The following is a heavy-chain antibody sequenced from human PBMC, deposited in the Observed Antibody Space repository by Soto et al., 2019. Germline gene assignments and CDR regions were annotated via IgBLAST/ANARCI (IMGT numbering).Heavy chain of an antibody. CDR2: IYSGGTT. CDR3: ARDRAISDYRSSGALGL. D-gene: IGHD6-6*01. J-gene: IGHJ4*02. Sequence: EVPLVESGGGLAQPGGSLRLSCAASGFTVSSHYMSWVRQAPGKGLEWVSVIYSGGTTYYAKSVTGRFIISRDNSKSTVYLQMNSLRAEDTAIYYCARDRAISDYRSSGALGLWGQGTLVSVSS. V-gene: IGHV3-66*01. CDR1: GFTVSSHY.